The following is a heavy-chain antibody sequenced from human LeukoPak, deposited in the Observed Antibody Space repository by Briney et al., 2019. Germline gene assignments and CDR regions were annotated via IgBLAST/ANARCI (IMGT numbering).Heavy chain of an antibody. CDR2: ISGSGGST. CDR3: DRDSSGYPTNYFDY. Sequence: GGSLTLSCAASGFTFSSYAMSWVRQAPGKGLEWVSAISGSGGSTYYADSVKGRFTISRDNSKNTLYLQMNSLRAEDTAEYYCDRDSSGYPTNYFDYWGQGTLVTVSS. J-gene: IGHJ4*02. V-gene: IGHV3-23*01. CDR1: GFTFSSYA. D-gene: IGHD3-22*01.